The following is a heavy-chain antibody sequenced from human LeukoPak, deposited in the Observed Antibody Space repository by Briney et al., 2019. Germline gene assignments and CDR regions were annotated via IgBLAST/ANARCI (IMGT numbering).Heavy chain of an antibody. D-gene: IGHD5-18*01. J-gene: IGHJ5*02. CDR1: GFTFSSNY. CDR3: ARERTGYRYGSA. CDR2: FYSGGNK. V-gene: IGHV3-66*01. Sequence: GGSLRLSCAASGFTFSSNYMSWVRQAPGRGLGWVAVFYSGGNKYFADSGKGRFTISRKNSKNPLYLQMNRLRAQDPAVYYCARERTGYRYGSAWGQGPLVTVSS.